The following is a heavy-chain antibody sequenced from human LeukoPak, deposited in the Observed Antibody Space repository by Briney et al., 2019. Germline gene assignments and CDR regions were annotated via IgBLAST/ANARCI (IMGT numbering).Heavy chain of an antibody. CDR3: AKGRYYDNQDYFDY. J-gene: IGHJ4*02. Sequence: GRSLRLSCAASGFTFSNYGMHWVRQAPGKGLEWVAVISYDGSNKYYADSVKGRFSISRDNSKNTLYLQMNSLRAEDTAVYYCAKGRYYDNQDYFDYWGQGTLVTVSS. V-gene: IGHV3-30*18. CDR1: GFTFSNYG. D-gene: IGHD3-22*01. CDR2: ISYDGSNK.